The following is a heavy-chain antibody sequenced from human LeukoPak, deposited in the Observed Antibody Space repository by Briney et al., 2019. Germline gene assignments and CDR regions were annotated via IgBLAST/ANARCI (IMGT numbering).Heavy chain of an antibody. CDR1: GFTFSDYY. V-gene: IGHV3-11*01. CDR3: ARNGFPYDSSGYYSYYFDY. J-gene: IGHJ4*02. Sequence: GGSLRPSCAASGFTFSDYYMSWIRQAPGKGLEWVSYISSSGSTIYYADSVKGRFTISRDNAKNSLYLQMNSLRAEDTAVYYCARNGFPYDSSGYYSYYFDYWGQGTLVTVSS. D-gene: IGHD3-22*01. CDR2: ISSSGSTI.